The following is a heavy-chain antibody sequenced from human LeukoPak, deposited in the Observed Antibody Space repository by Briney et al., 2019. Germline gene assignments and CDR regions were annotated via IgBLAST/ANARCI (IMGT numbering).Heavy chain of an antibody. V-gene: IGHV3-21*01. J-gene: IGHJ5*02. CDR3: ARDSLSEYYYDSRGYPNWFDP. CDR2: ISSSSSCI. CDR1: GFTFSSYS. D-gene: IGHD3-22*01. Sequence: GGSLRLSCAASGFTFSSYSMNWVRQAPGKGLEWFSSISSSSSCIYYADSVKGRFTIYRDNAKNSLYLQMTSLRAEDTDVYYCARDSLSEYYYDSRGYPNWFDPWGQGTLVTVSS.